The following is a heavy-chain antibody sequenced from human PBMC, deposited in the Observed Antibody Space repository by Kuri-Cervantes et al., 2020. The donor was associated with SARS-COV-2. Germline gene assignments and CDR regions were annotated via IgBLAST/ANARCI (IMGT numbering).Heavy chain of an antibody. CDR3: AKVGNHPESFGYLSF. V-gene: IGHV3-30*18. CDR1: GFTFSSYG. Sequence: GGSLRLSCAASGFTFSSYGIHWVRQAPGRGLEWVAVISHDGSNIYYADSVKGRFTISRDNSHNTVYLHMNSLRAEDMAVYFCAKVGNHPESFGYLSFWGQGTMVTVSS. CDR2: ISHDGSNI. J-gene: IGHJ3*01. D-gene: IGHD1-14*01.